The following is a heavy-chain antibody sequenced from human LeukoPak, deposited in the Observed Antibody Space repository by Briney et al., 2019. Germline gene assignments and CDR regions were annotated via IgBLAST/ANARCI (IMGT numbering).Heavy chain of an antibody. D-gene: IGHD5-18*01. CDR1: GYRFTNNW. J-gene: IGHJ4*02. V-gene: IGHV5-51*01. CDR3: ARGGTYRYGTSDY. Sequence: GESSKISCKASGYRFTNNWIGWVRQMPGKGLEWMGIIHAGDSGTRYNPSFQDQVTMSVDESITTAYLQWSSLRASDSAIYYCARGGTYRYGTSDYWGQGTLVTVSS. CDR2: IHAGDSGT.